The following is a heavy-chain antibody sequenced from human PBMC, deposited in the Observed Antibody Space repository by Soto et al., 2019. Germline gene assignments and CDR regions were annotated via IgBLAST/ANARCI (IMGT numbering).Heavy chain of an antibody. V-gene: IGHV6-1*01. D-gene: IGHD6-19*01. CDR3: ARAPYSSGWAPGCGMDV. J-gene: IGHJ6*02. CDR1: GDSVSSNSAA. CDR2: TYYRSKWYN. Sequence: SQTLSLTCAISGDSVSSNSAAWNWIRQSPSRGLEWLGRTYYRSKWYNDYAVSVKSRITINPDTSKNQFSLQLNSVTPEDTAVYYCARAPYSSGWAPGCGMDVWGQGTTVTVSS.